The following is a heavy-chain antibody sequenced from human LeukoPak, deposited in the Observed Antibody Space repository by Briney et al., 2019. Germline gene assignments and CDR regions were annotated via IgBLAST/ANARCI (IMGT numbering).Heavy chain of an antibody. CDR3: ARGRSSWRNYYYGMDV. CDR1: GYTLTELS. V-gene: IGHV1-24*01. D-gene: IGHD6-13*01. Sequence: GASVKVSCKVSGYTLTELSMHWVRQAPGKGLEWMGGFDPEDGETIYAQKFQGRVTITADESTSTAYMELSSLRSEDTAVYYCARGRSSWRNYYYGMDVWGQGTTVTVSS. J-gene: IGHJ6*02. CDR2: FDPEDGET.